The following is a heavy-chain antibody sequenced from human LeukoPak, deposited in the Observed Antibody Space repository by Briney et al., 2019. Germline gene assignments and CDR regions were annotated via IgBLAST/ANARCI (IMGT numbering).Heavy chain of an antibody. CDR3: ARLLDNDSSGDPDTFDV. CDR2: RNYNGRT. J-gene: IGHJ3*01. CDR1: GDSISSFY. Sequence: KASETLSLTCTVSGDSISSFYWSWIRQPPGKGLEWIGYRNYNGRTYYKPSLQSRVTISVDTSNNYFSLRLTSVTAADTAVYYCARLLDNDSSGDPDTFDVWGQGTMVTVPS. V-gene: IGHV4-59*13. D-gene: IGHD3-22*01.